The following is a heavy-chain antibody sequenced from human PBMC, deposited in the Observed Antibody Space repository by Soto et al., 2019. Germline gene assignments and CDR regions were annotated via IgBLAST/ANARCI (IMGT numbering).Heavy chain of an antibody. Sequence: QVQLQQWGAGLLKPSETLSLTCAVYGGSFSGYYWSWIRQPPGKGLEWIGEINHSGSTNYNPSLKRRFTISVDTSKNQFSLKLSSVTAADTAVYYCARGGGYCSGGSCGTNWFDPWGQGTLVTVSS. D-gene: IGHD2-15*01. CDR3: ARGGGYCSGGSCGTNWFDP. CDR2: INHSGST. CDR1: GGSFSGYY. J-gene: IGHJ5*02. V-gene: IGHV4-34*01.